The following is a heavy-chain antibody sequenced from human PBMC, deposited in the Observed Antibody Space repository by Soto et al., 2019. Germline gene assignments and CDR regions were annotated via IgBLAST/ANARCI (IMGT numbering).Heavy chain of an antibody. CDR3: TTDPGDYEDF. CDR1: GLTFTNAW. Sequence: GGSLRLSCAASGLTFTNAWMSWFRQGSGEGLEWIARIKNEKDGGTTDYAAPVKGRFTIFRDDSRNTLYLQMNNLIIEDTAVYYCTTDPGDYEDFWGQGT. CDR2: IKNEKDGGTT. V-gene: IGHV3-15*01. J-gene: IGHJ4*02. D-gene: IGHD4-17*01.